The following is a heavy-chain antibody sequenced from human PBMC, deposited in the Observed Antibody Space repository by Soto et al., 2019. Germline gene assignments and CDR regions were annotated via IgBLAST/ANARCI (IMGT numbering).Heavy chain of an antibody. D-gene: IGHD3-3*01. V-gene: IGHV4-39*01. J-gene: IGHJ6*02. CDR3: ASNDFWSGLPSTYYYYGMDV. Sequence: PSETLSLTCTVSGGSISSSSYYWGWIRQPPGKGLEWIGSIYYSGSTYYNPSLKSRVTISVDTSKNQFSLKLSSVTAADTAVYYCASNDFWSGLPSTYYYYGMDVWGQGTTVTGSS. CDR1: GGSISSSSYY. CDR2: IYYSGST.